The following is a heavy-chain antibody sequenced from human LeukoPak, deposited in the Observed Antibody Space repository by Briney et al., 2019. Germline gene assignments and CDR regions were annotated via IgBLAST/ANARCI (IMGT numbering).Heavy chain of an antibody. V-gene: IGHV3-23*01. J-gene: IGHJ4*02. Sequence: GGSLRLSCAASGFTFSSYGMRWLRQAPGKGLEWGSTINGGGDTFYADSVKGRFTISRDNSKNTLYLQMNSLRAEDTAAYYCAKRTPYRSGLYYFDYWGRGTLVTVSS. D-gene: IGHD6-19*01. CDR2: INGGGDT. CDR1: GFTFSSYG. CDR3: AKRTPYRSGLYYFDY.